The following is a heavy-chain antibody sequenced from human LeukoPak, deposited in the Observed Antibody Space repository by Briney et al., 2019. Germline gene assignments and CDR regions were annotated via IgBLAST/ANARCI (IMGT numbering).Heavy chain of an antibody. J-gene: IGHJ6*02. CDR1: GFTFSSYA. Sequence: GGSLRLSCAASGFTFSSYAMHWVRQAPGKGLEWVAVISYDGSNKYYADSVKGRFTISRDSSKNTLYLQMNSLRAEDTAVYYCARVLSGSRKNYYYYGMDVWGQGTTVTVSS. CDR3: ARVLSGSRKNYYYYGMDV. V-gene: IGHV3-30-3*01. D-gene: IGHD3-22*01. CDR2: ISYDGSNK.